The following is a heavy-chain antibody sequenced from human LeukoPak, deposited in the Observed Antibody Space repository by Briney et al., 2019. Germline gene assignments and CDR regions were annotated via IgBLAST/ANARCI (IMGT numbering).Heavy chain of an antibody. J-gene: IGHJ4*02. Sequence: KSGGSLRLSCAASGLTVSSNYMSWVRQAPGKGLEWVGRIRSKIDGGATDYAAPVKGRFTISRDDSKNTLYLQINSLKIEDTAMYYCYTSITDYWGQGTLVTVSS. V-gene: IGHV3-15*01. CDR1: GLTVSSNY. D-gene: IGHD2-21*01. CDR2: IRSKIDGGAT. CDR3: YTSITDY.